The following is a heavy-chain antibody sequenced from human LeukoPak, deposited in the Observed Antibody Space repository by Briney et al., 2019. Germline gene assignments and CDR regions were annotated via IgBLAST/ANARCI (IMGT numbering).Heavy chain of an antibody. CDR2: INSDGSST. Sequence: PGGSLRLSCAASGFNFSSYWMHWVRQAPGKGLVWVSRINSDGSSTSYADSVKGRFTISRDNAKNTLYLQMNSLRAEDTAVYFCAKSELSTYYYGSVSFAGADYWGQGALVTVSS. CDR1: GFNFSSYW. J-gene: IGHJ4*02. V-gene: IGHV3-74*01. CDR3: AKSELSTYYYGSVSFAGADY. D-gene: IGHD3-10*01.